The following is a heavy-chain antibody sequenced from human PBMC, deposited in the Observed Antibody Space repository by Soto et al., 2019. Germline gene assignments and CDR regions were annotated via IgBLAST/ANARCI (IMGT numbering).Heavy chain of an antibody. CDR1: GGSISSSSYY. J-gene: IGHJ4*02. Sequence: QLQLQDSGPGLVKPSETLSLTCTVSGGSISSSSYYWGWIRQPPGKGLEWIGSIYYSGSTYYNPSLKSRVTIPVYTSKNQFSLKLSSVTAADTAVYYCATLWFGEADYWGQGTLVTVSS. D-gene: IGHD3-10*01. CDR2: IYYSGST. V-gene: IGHV4-39*01. CDR3: ATLWFGEADY.